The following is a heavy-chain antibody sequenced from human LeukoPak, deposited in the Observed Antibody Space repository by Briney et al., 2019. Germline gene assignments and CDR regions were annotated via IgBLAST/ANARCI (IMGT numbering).Heavy chain of an antibody. J-gene: IGHJ4*02. V-gene: IGHV7-4-1*02. CDR1: GYSFTNYA. CDR3: ARAFQSLGGLSLPDY. D-gene: IGHD3-16*02. CDR2: IHPSTGNP. Sequence: ASVKVSCRASGYSFTNYAMNWVRQAPGQGLEWMGWIHPSTGNPTYAQGFTGRFVFSLDTSVSTTYLQISSLKAEDTAVYFCARAFQSLGGLSLPDYWGQGTLVTVSS.